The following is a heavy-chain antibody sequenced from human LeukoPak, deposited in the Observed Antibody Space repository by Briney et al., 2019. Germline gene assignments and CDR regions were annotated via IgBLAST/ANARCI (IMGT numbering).Heavy chain of an antibody. V-gene: IGHV4-34*01. Sequence: SETLSLTCAVYGGSFSGYYWSWIRQPPGKGLEWIGEINHSGSTNYNPSLKSRVTISVDTSKNQFSLKLSSVTAADTAVYYCVRAQPKYSSGWYGSRCYFDYWGQGTLVTVSS. CDR1: GGSFSGYY. J-gene: IGHJ4*02. CDR3: VRAQPKYSSGWYGSRCYFDY. CDR2: INHSGST. D-gene: IGHD6-19*01.